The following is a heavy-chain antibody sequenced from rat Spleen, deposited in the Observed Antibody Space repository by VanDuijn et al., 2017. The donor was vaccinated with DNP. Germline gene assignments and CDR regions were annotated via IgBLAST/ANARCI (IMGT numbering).Heavy chain of an antibody. CDR2: ISTGGGNT. V-gene: IGHV5S13*01. CDR3: ARWGSSDWYFDF. D-gene: IGHD1-2*01. Sequence: EVQLVESGGGFLQPGRSLKLSCAASGFTFSDYAMAWVRQAPKKGLEWVATISTGGGNTYYRDSVKGRFTISRDNAKNTQYLQMDSLRSEDSATYYCARWGSSDWYFDFWGPGTMVTVSS. CDR1: GFTFSDYA. J-gene: IGHJ1*01.